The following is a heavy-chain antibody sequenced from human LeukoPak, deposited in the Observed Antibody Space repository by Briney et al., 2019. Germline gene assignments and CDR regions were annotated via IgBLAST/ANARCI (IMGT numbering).Heavy chain of an antibody. D-gene: IGHD3-10*01. J-gene: IGHJ6*02. V-gene: IGHV3-21*01. Sequence: PGGSLRLSCAASGFTFSSYGMHWVRQAPGKGLEWVSTISSSGAYTYYADSVKGRFTISRDNSKNTVYLQMNSLRAEDTAVYYCARDYYGSGIPHGMDVWGQGTTITVSS. CDR2: ISSSGAYT. CDR1: GFTFSSYG. CDR3: ARDYYGSGIPHGMDV.